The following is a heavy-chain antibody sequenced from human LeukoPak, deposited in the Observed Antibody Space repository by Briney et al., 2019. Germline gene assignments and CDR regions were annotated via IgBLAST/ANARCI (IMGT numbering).Heavy chain of an antibody. J-gene: IGHJ3*02. Sequence: GGSLRLSCAASGFIFRNYLMNWVRQAPGKGLEWVSFISSTGGTIYYADSVKGRFTVSRDNAKNSLYLQMNSLRAEDTAVYYCAFEYSSSRDAFDIWGQGTMVTVSS. D-gene: IGHD6-6*01. V-gene: IGHV3-48*04. CDR1: GFIFRNYL. CDR2: ISSTGGTI. CDR3: AFEYSSSRDAFDI.